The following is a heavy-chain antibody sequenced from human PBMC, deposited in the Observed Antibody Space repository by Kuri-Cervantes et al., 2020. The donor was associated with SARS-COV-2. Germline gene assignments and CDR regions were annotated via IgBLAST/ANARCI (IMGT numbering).Heavy chain of an antibody. Sequence: SETLSITCHVSGGSISSYYWSWIRQPPGKGLEWIGYIYYSGSTNCNASLKSRVTILVDTPKHQFSLKLSSVTAADTAVYYCERDPRHYLSRTSCYSYYGMDVWGQGTTVTVSS. J-gene: IGHJ6*02. CDR1: GGSISSYY. D-gene: IGHD2-2*02. V-gene: IGHV4-59*01. CDR2: IYYSGST. CDR3: ERDPRHYLSRTSCYSYYGMDV.